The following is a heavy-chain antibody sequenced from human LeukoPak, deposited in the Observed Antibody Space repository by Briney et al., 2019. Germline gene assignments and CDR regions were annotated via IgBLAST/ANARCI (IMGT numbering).Heavy chain of an antibody. Sequence: SETLSLTCTVSGGSISSSSYYWGWIRQPPGKGLEWIGSIYYSGSAYYNPSLKSRVTISVDTSKNQFSLKLSSVTAADTAVYYCARLYSGSYYPFDYWGQGTLVTVSS. CDR2: IYYSGSA. CDR3: ARLYSGSYYPFDY. J-gene: IGHJ4*02. V-gene: IGHV4-39*01. D-gene: IGHD1-26*01. CDR1: GGSISSSSYY.